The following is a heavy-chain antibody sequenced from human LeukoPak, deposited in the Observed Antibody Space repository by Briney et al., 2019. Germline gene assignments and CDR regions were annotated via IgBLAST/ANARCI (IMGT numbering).Heavy chain of an antibody. J-gene: IGHJ5*02. CDR3: ARKGYSYGYRKTGCYAFDP. V-gene: IGHV4-59*01. D-gene: IGHD5-18*01. Sequence: KPSETLSLTCTVSGGSISSYYWSWIRQPPGKGLEWIGYIYYSGSTNYNPSLKSRVTISVDTSKNRFSLKLSSVTAADTAVYYCARKGYSYGYRKTGCYAFDPWGQGTLVTVSS. CDR2: IYYSGST. CDR1: GGSISSYY.